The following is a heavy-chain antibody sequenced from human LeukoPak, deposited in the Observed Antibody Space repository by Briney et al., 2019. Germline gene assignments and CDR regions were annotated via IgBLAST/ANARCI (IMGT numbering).Heavy chain of an antibody. CDR2: ISSSGTTI. V-gene: IGHV3-48*03. CDR3: ARDAGGPTHTTRIFDC. Sequence: GGSLRLSCAASRSTFSTYEMNWVRQVPGKGLEWVSYISSSGTTIYYAASVKGRFTISRDNAKNSLYLQMNSLRAEDTAVYYCARDAGGPTHTTRIFDCWGQGTLVTVSS. D-gene: IGHD4-17*01. CDR1: RSTFSTYE. J-gene: IGHJ4*02.